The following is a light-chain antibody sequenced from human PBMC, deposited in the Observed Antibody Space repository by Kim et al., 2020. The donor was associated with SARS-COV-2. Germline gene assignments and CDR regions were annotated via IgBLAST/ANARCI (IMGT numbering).Light chain of an antibody. CDR3: CSYAGSYSAF. CDR1: SSDVGGYDY. J-gene: IGLJ2*01. Sequence: QSALTQPRSVSGSPGQSVTIFCTGTSSDVGGYDYVSWYQQHAGKVPKLMIYDVNRRPSGVPDRFSGSKSGNTASLTISGLQADDEADYYCCSYAGSYSAFFGGGTKLTVL. CDR2: DVN. V-gene: IGLV2-11*01.